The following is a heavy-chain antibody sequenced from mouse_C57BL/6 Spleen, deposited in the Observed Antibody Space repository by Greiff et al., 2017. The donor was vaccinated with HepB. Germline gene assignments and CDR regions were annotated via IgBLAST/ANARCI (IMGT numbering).Heavy chain of an antibody. CDR1: GYSFTGYY. J-gene: IGHJ4*01. CDR2: INPSTGGT. D-gene: IGHD2-1*01. V-gene: IGHV1-42*01. Sequence: EVKLQESGPELVKPGASVKISCKASGYSFTGYYMNWVKQSPEKSLEWIGEINPSTGGTTYNQKFKAKATLTVDNSSSTAYMQRKSLTSEDSAVYYCARSGVRAMDYWGQGTSVTVSS. CDR3: ARSGVRAMDY.